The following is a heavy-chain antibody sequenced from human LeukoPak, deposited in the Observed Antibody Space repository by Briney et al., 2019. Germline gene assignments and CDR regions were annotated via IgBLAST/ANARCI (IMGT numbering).Heavy chain of an antibody. CDR3: ARDLRSGWLLDY. J-gene: IGHJ4*02. Sequence: SVKVSCKASGGTLSSYAISWVRQAPGQGLQWMGRIIPILGIANYAQKFQGRVTITADKSTSTAYMELSSLRSEDTAVYYCARDLRSGWLLDYWGQGTLVTVSS. CDR2: IIPILGIA. V-gene: IGHV1-69*04. D-gene: IGHD6-19*01. CDR1: GGTLSSYA.